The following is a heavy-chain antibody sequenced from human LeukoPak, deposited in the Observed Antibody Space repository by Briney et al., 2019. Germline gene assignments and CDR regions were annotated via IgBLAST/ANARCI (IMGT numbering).Heavy chain of an antibody. CDR3: ARLIGDIAVSGTSWFNP. J-gene: IGHJ5*02. CDR1: GGSISSHY. D-gene: IGHD6-19*01. CDR2: IYYSGST. Sequence: SETLSLTCTVSGGSISSHYWSWIRQAPGKGLEWIGYIYYSGSTNYNPSLKSRVTISVDTSKNQFSLKLSSVTAADTAMYYCARLIGDIAVSGTSWFNPWGQGTLVTVSS. V-gene: IGHV4-59*11.